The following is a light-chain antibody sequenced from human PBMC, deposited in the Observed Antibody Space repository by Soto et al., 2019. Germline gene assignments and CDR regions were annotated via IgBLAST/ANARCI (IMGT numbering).Light chain of an antibody. CDR3: LQDYNYPYT. Sequence: AIQMTQSPSSLSASVGDRVTITCRASQVIRNDLGWYQQKPGKAPKLLIYAASSLQSGVPSRFSGSGSGTDFTLTISSLQPEDCATYYCLQDYNYPYTFGQGTKLEIK. CDR2: AAS. J-gene: IGKJ2*01. V-gene: IGKV1-6*01. CDR1: QVIRND.